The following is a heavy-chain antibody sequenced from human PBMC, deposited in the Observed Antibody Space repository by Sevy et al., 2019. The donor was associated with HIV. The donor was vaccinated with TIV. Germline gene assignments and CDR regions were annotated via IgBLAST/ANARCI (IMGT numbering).Heavy chain of an antibody. CDR3: ARVRIAVAWDWYFDL. Sequence: GGSLRLSCAASGFTFSSYAMHWVRQAPGKGLEWVAVISYDGSNKYYADSVKGRFTISRDNSKNTLYLQMNSLRAEDTAVYYCARVRIAVAWDWYFDLWGRGTLLTVSS. J-gene: IGHJ2*01. D-gene: IGHD6-19*01. CDR1: GFTFSSYA. V-gene: IGHV3-30-3*01. CDR2: ISYDGSNK.